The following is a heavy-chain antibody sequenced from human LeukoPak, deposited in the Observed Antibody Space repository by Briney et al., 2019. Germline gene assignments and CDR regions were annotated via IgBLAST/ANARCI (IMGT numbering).Heavy chain of an antibody. J-gene: IGHJ4*02. V-gene: IGHV3-30*14. CDR1: GFTFSGYA. Sequence: GGSLRLSCAASGFTFSGYAMHWVRQAPGKGLEWVAFISYDGHNKYYADSVKGRFTISRDNSKNTLYVQMNSLRPEDTAVYYCARDQGLLVVAGRFGYWGQGTLVTVSS. CDR2: ISYDGHNK. CDR3: ARDQGLLVVAGRFGY. D-gene: IGHD6-19*01.